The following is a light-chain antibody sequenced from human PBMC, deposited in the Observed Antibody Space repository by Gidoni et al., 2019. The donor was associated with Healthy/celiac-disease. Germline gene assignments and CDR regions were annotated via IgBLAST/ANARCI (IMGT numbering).Light chain of an antibody. J-gene: IGLJ3*02. CDR3: QACDSSTLWV. CDR1: KLGDKY. V-gene: IGLV3-1*01. CDR2: QDS. Sequence: SYELTQPPPVSVSPGQTASITCSGDKLGDKYACWYQQKPGQSPVLVIYQDSKRPSGIPERFSGSNSGNTATLTISGTQAMDEADYYCQACDSSTLWVFGGGTKLTVL.